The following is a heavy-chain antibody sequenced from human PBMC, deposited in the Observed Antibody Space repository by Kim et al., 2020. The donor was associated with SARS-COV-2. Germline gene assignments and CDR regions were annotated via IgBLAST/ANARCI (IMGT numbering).Heavy chain of an antibody. V-gene: IGHV4-59*01. Sequence: SETLSLTCTVSGGSISSYYWSWIRQPPGKGLEWIGYIYYSGSTNYNPSLKSRVTISVDTSKNQFSLKLSSVTAADTAVYYCARLYYDSSGYGNWFDPWGQGTLVTVSS. CDR3: ARLYYDSSGYGNWFDP. CDR1: GGSISSYY. D-gene: IGHD3-22*01. CDR2: IYYSGST. J-gene: IGHJ5*02.